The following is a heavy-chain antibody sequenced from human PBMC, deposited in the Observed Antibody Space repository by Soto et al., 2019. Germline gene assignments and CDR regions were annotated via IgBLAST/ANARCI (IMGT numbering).Heavy chain of an antibody. D-gene: IGHD3-16*02. CDR3: QTEDGIRVTVPVSAFLLNRSSDL. Sequence: PGKGLGWVAVISYDGSKKYYAASVKGRFTISRDNSKKTMYLQMNSLRAEDTAVFFFQTEDGIRVTVPVSAFLLNRSSDL. J-gene: IGHJ2*01. CDR2: ISYDGSKK. V-gene: IGHV3-30-3*01.